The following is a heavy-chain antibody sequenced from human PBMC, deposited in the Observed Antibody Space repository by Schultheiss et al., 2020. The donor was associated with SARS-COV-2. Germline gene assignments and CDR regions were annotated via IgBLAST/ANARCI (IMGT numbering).Heavy chain of an antibody. CDR1: GGSFSGYY. CDR3: ARHPSYYYDSSGYYPLGICAFDI. D-gene: IGHD3-22*01. J-gene: IGHJ3*02. V-gene: IGHV4-34*01. CDR2: IYYSGST. Sequence: SETLSLTCAVYGGSFSGYYWSWIRQHPGKGLEWIGYIYYSGSTYYNPSLKSLVTISVDTSKNQFSLKLSSVTAADTAVYYCARHPSYYYDSSGYYPLGICAFDIWGQGTMVTVSS.